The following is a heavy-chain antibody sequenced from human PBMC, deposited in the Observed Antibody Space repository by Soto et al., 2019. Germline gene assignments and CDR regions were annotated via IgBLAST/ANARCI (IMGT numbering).Heavy chain of an antibody. D-gene: IGHD1-26*01. J-gene: IGHJ4*02. Sequence: QVQLVESGGGVVQPGRSLRLSCAASGFTFSSYAMHWVRQAPGKGLEWVAVISYDGSNKYYADSVKGRFTISRDNSKNPLNLKRTSRRAETTAVYYFARDGGELLMDSGGRGPLVTVS. CDR2: ISYDGSNK. CDR1: GFTFSSYA. CDR3: ARDGGELLMDS. V-gene: IGHV3-30-3*01.